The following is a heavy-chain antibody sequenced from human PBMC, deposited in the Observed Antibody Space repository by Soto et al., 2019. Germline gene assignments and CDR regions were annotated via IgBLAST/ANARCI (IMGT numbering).Heavy chain of an antibody. J-gene: IGHJ6*02. CDR2: IHHSGST. D-gene: IGHD3-10*01. CDR3: ARQGFGQFHGLVDV. Sequence: SETLSLTCSVSGGSITSHYCSWFRQPPGKGLEWIGYIHHSGSTSYNPSLKSRVTMSVDTSKNQFSLKVSSVTAADTALYYCARQGFGQFHGLVDVWGPGTTVTVSS. CDR1: GGSITSHY. V-gene: IGHV4-59*08.